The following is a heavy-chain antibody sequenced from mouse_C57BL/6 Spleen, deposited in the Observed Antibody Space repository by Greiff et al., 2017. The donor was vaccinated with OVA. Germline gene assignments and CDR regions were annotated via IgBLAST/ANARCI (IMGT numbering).Heavy chain of an antibody. CDR2: INPSSGYT. V-gene: IGHV1-7*01. J-gene: IGHJ2*01. D-gene: IGHD2-5*01. Sequence: QVQLKQSGAELAKPGASVKLSCKASGYTFTSYWMHWVKQRPGQGLEWIGYINPSSGYTKYNQKFKDKATLTADKSSSTAYMQLSSLTYEDSAVYYCAREDSNYVGYFDYWGQGTTLTVSS. CDR3: AREDSNYVGYFDY. CDR1: GYTFTSYW.